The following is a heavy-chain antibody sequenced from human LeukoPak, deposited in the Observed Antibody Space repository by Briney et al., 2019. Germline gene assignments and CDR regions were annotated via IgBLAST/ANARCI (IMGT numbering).Heavy chain of an antibody. V-gene: IGHV4-34*01. CDR2: INHSGST. CDR1: GGSFSGYY. J-gene: IGHJ4*02. D-gene: IGHD6-13*01. CDR3: ARVRLRGSSWYPPKTPSGLYDY. Sequence: PSETLSLTCAVYGGSFSGYYWSWIRQPPGKGLEWIGEINHSGSTNYNPSLKSRVTISVDTSKNQFSLKLSSVTAADTAVYYCARVRLRGSSWYPPKTPSGLYDYWGQGTLVTVSS.